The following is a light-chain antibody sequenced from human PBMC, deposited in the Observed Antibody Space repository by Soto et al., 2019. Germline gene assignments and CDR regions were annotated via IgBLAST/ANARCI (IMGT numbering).Light chain of an antibody. CDR3: QQYNNWPYT. CDR2: GAS. CDR1: QSVSSN. V-gene: IGKV3-15*01. Sequence: EIVMTQSPDTLSVSPGERATLSCRASQSVSSNLAWYQQKPGQAPRLLIFGASTRATGIPARFSGSGSGTEFTLPISSLQSEDFAVYHCQQYNNWPYTFGQGTTLKIK. J-gene: IGKJ2*01.